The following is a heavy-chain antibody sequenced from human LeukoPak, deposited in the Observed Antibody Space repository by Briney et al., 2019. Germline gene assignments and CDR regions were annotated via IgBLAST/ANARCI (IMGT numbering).Heavy chain of an antibody. J-gene: IGHJ4*02. Sequence: PSETLSLTCTVSGDSINYWSWIRQPAGKGLEWIGRIYTSGSTNHNPSLKTRGTMSVDTSKNQFSLKLSSVTAADTAVYYCAGGPYYYDSSGNFDYWGQGTLVTVSS. V-gene: IGHV4-4*07. CDR2: IYTSGST. CDR1: GDSINY. D-gene: IGHD3-22*01. CDR3: AGGPYYYDSSGNFDY.